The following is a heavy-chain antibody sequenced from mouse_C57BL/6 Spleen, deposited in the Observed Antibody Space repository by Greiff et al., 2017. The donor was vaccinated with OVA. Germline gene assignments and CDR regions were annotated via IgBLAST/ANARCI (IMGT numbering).Heavy chain of an antibody. V-gene: IGHV5-6*02. CDR3: ARRSSYSYFDV. CDR1: GFTFSSYG. J-gene: IGHJ1*03. CDR2: ISSGGSYT. Sequence: EVMLVESGGDLVKPGGSLKLSCAASGFTFSSYGMSWVRQTPDQRLEWVATISSGGSYTYYPDSVKGRFTITRDTAKNTLYLQMSSLKTEDTAMYYCARRSSYSYFDVWGTGTTVTVSS. D-gene: IGHD1-1*01.